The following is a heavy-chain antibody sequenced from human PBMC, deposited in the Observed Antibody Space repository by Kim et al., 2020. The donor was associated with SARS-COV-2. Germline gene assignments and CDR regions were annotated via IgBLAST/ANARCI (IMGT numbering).Heavy chain of an antibody. V-gene: IGHV3-53*01. J-gene: IGHJ2*01. CDR2: IYSGGST. D-gene: IGHD4-17*01. CDR3: ARDRDYGDYVWYFDL. Sequence: GGFLRLSCAASGFTVSSNYMSWVRQAPGKGLEWVSVIYSGGSTYYADSVKGRFTISRDNSKNTLYLQMNSLRAEDTAVYYCARDRDYGDYVWYFDLWGRGTLVTVSS. CDR1: GFTVSSNY.